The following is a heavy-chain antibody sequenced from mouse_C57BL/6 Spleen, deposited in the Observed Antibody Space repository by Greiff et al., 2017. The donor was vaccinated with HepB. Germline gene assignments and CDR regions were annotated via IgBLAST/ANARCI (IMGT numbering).Heavy chain of an antibody. Sequence: EVQLQESGPGMVKPSQSLSLTCTVTGYSITSGYDWHWIRHFPGNKLEWMGYISYSGSTNYNPSLKSRISITHDTSKNHFFLKLNSVTTEDTATYYCAREGDYYGSSYFDVWGTGTTVTVSS. J-gene: IGHJ1*03. CDR3: AREGDYYGSSYFDV. CDR2: ISYSGST. D-gene: IGHD1-1*01. V-gene: IGHV3-1*01. CDR1: GYSITSGYD.